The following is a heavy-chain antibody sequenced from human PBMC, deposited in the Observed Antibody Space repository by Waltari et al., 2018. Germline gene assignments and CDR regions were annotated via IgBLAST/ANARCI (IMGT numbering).Heavy chain of an antibody. V-gene: IGHV3-23*01. D-gene: IGHD6-19*01. CDR1: GFTFSSYA. Sequence: EVQLLESGGGLVQPGGSLRLSCAASGFTFSSYAMSWVRQAPGKGLEWVVVISGSGGSTYYADSVKGRFTISRDNSKNTLYLQMNSLRAEDTAVYYCAKDLGQWLVQWLFGYWGQGTLVTVSS. CDR3: AKDLGQWLVQWLFGY. J-gene: IGHJ4*02. CDR2: ISGSGGST.